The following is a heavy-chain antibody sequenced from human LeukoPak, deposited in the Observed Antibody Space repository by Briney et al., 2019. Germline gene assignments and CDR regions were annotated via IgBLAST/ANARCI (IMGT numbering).Heavy chain of an antibody. V-gene: IGHV4-61*01. D-gene: IGHD5-18*01. Sequence: SETLSLTCTVSGGSVSSDSHYWSWIRQPPGKGLEWIGWIYNSGSTHYNPSLKSRVTISIDTSRNQFSLRLSSVTAPDTAVYYCARRGYNYDVDYWGQGILVTVSS. J-gene: IGHJ4*02. CDR3: ARRGYNYDVDY. CDR1: GGSVSSDSHY. CDR2: IYNSGST.